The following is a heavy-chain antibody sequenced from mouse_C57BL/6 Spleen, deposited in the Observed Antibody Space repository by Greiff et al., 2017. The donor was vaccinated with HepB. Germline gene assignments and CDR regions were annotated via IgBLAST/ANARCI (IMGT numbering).Heavy chain of an antibody. D-gene: IGHD1-1*01. CDR1: GYTFTSYW. CDR3: ARGKNYYGSISYFDY. J-gene: IGHJ2*01. V-gene: IGHV1-64*01. Sequence: QVQLQQPGAELVKPGASVKLSCKASGYTFTSYWMHWVKQRPGQGLEWIGMIHPNSGSTNYNEKFKSKATLTVDKSSSTAYMQLSSLTSEDSAVYYCARGKNYYGSISYFDYWGQGTTLTVSS. CDR2: IHPNSGST.